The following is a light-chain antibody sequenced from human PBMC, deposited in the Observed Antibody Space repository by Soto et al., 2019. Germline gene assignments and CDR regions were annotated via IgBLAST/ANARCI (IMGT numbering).Light chain of an antibody. Sequence: QSVLTQPPSVSGTPGQRVTISCSGGISNIGNNYVHWFQQLPGTAPKVLSNRNNQRPSGVPDRFSGSKSGTSASLAISGLRSEDEAEYYCAAWDGPVRSYVFGTGTKVTVL. CDR1: ISNIGNNY. CDR2: RNN. J-gene: IGLJ1*01. CDR3: AAWDGPVRSYV. V-gene: IGLV1-47*01.